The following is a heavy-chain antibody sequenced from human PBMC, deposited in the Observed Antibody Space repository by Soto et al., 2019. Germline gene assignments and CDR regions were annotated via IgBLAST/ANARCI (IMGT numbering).Heavy chain of an antibody. CDR2: INPSGGST. CDR3: ARTTVTTDYVEYYFDY. D-gene: IGHD4-17*01. V-gene: IGHV1-46*01. J-gene: IGHJ4*02. CDR1: GYTFTSYY. Sequence: GASVKVSCKASGYTFTSYYMHWVRQAPGQGLEWMGIINPSGGSTSYAQKFQGRVTMTRDTSTSTVYMELSSLRSEDTAVYYCARTTVTTDYVEYYFDYWGQGTLVTVPQ.